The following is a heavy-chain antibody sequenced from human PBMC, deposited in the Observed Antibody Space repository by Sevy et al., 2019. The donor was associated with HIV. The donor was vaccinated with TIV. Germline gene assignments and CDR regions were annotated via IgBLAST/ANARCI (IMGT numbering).Heavy chain of an antibody. D-gene: IGHD2-8*01. CDR3: AREGCTHPHDY. Sequence: GGSLRLSCAASGFTFAKYSMSWVRQAPGKGLEWVSTFSFGCGRINYADSVKGRFTISRDDSKNTLFLQMNSLRAEDTATYFCAREGCTHPHDYWGQGTLVTVS. J-gene: IGHJ4*02. V-gene: IGHV3-23*01. CDR1: GFTFAKYS. CDR2: FSFGCGRI.